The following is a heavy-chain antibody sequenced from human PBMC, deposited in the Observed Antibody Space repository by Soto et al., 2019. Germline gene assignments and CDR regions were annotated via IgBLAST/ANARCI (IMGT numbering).Heavy chain of an antibody. CDR2: ISYDGSNK. J-gene: IGHJ6*02. D-gene: IGHD6-19*01. CDR1: GFTFSSYA. Sequence: QVQLVESGGGVVQPGRSLRLSCAASGFTFSSYAMHWVRQAPGKGLEGVAVISYDGSNKYYANSVKGRFTISRDNSKNTLYLQMNSLRAEDTAVYYCAREWQWLVRGMDVWGQGTTVTVSS. V-gene: IGHV3-30-3*01. CDR3: AREWQWLVRGMDV.